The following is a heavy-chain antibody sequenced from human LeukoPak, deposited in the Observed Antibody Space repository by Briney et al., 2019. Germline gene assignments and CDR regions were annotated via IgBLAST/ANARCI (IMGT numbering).Heavy chain of an antibody. CDR3: ARDSPPYYYDSSAPGNAFDI. CDR2: IKQDGSEK. D-gene: IGHD3-22*01. CDR1: GFTFSSYW. V-gene: IGHV3-7*01. J-gene: IGHJ3*02. Sequence: GGSLRLSCAASGFTFSSYWMSWVRQAPGKGLEWVANIKQDGSEKYYVDSVRGRFTISRDNAKNSLYLQMNSLRAEDTAVYYCARDSPPYYYDSSAPGNAFDIWGQGTMVTVSS.